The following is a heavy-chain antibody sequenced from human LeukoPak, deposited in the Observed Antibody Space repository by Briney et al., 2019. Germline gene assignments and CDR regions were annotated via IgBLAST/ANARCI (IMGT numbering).Heavy chain of an antibody. J-gene: IGHJ4*02. CDR1: GFTFSSYA. D-gene: IGHD3-3*01. CDR2: ISGSGSYT. Sequence: GGSLRLSCAASGFTFSSYAMSWVRQAPGKGLEWISAISGSGSYTYYADSVKGRFTISRDISENTLYLQINSLRAEDAAIYYCAKDVTENSEWLGQFEYRGQGTLVTVSS. V-gene: IGHV3-23*01. CDR3: AKDVTENSEWLGQFEY.